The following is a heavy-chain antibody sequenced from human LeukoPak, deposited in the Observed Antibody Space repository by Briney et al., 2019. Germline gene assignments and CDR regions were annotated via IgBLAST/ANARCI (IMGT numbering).Heavy chain of an antibody. Sequence: KPSETLSLTCTVSGGSISSSSYYWGWIRQPPGKGLEWIGSIYYSGSTYYNPSLKSRVTISVDTSKNQFSLKLSSVTAAGTAVYYCARLLLWFGELLFGYFDYWGQGTLVTVSS. V-gene: IGHV4-39*01. CDR3: ARLLLWFGELLFGYFDY. CDR1: GGSISSSSYY. CDR2: IYYSGST. D-gene: IGHD3-10*01. J-gene: IGHJ4*02.